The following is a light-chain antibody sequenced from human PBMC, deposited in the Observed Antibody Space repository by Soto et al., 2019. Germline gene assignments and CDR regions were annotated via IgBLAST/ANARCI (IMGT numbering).Light chain of an antibody. CDR1: QSISSW. CDR2: EAS. Sequence: DIQMTQSPSTLSASVGDSVTITCRASQSISSWLAWYQQKPGNGPKLLIYEASTLQGGGPSRFSGGGSGTEFALTITNLQPHDSATYYCQHYSSPPWTFGQGTKVEIK. CDR3: QHYSSPPWT. J-gene: IGKJ1*01. V-gene: IGKV1-5*03.